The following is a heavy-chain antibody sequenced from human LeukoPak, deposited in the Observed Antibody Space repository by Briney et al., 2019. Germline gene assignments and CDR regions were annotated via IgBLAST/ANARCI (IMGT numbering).Heavy chain of an antibody. V-gene: IGHV3-21*04. CDR1: GFTVSNNY. J-gene: IGHJ2*01. Sequence: GGSLRLSCAASGFTVSNNYMGWVRQAAGKGLEWVSSISSSSSYIYYADSVKGRFTISRDNAKNSLYLQMNSLRAEDTAIYYCARDPSGSYRNWYFDLWGRGTQVTVSS. CDR2: ISSSSSYI. D-gene: IGHD1-26*01. CDR3: ARDPSGSYRNWYFDL.